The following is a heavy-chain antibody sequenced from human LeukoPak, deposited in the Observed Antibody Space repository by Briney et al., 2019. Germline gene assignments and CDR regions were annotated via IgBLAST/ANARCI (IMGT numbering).Heavy chain of an antibody. Sequence: GGSLRLSCAPSGFTFSSYSMNWVRQAPGKGLEWVSSISSSSSYIYYADSVKGRFTISRDNAKNSLYLQMNSLRAEDTAVYYCARDQVGRYCSGGSCSPGLDYWGQGTLVTVSS. CDR3: ARDQVGRYCSGGSCSPGLDY. V-gene: IGHV3-21*01. D-gene: IGHD2-15*01. J-gene: IGHJ4*02. CDR1: GFTFSSYS. CDR2: ISSSSSYI.